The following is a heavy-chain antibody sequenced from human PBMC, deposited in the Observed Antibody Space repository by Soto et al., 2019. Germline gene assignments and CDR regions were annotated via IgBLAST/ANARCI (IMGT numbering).Heavy chain of an antibody. CDR1: GFTFSNYG. CDR3: AKDLEQWRRYRWFDP. D-gene: IGHD6-19*01. V-gene: IGHV3-30*18. J-gene: IGHJ5*02. Sequence: QVQLVESGGGVVQPGRSLRLSCAASGFTFSNYGMHWVRQAPGKGLEWVAVISYDGSNKYNADSVKGRFTISRDNSKNTLYLQMNSLRADDTAVYYCAKDLEQWRRYRWFDPWGQGTLVTVSS. CDR2: ISYDGSNK.